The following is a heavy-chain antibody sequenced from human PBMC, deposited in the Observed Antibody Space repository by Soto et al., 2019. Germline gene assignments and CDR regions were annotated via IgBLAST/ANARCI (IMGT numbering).Heavy chain of an antibody. CDR3: KGRPALRAAVEGFDH. D-gene: IGHD6-13*01. CDR1: GGDISSGDYY. V-gene: IGHV4-39*02. CDR2: IYYVGST. J-gene: IGHJ5*02. Sequence: SETLSLTCTVSGGDISSGDYYWAWIRQPPGKGLEWIASIYYVGSTFYNSSLESRVTISVDMSKNLFSLKLTSVTATETAVYFCKGRPALRAAVEGFDHWGQEKMVTVS.